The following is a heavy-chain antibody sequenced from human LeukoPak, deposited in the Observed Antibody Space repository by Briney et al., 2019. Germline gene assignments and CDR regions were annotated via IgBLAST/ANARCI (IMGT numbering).Heavy chain of an antibody. V-gene: IGHV3-73*01. D-gene: IGHD3-10*01. CDR2: IRSKANSYAT. J-gene: IGHJ5*02. CDR3: TSPGNWFDP. CDR1: GFTFSGSA. Sequence: PGGSLRLSCADSGFTFSGSAMHWVRQASGKGLEWVGRIRSKANSYATAYAASVKGRFTISRDDSKNTAYLQMSSLKTEDTAVYYCTSPGNWFDPWGQGTLVTVSS.